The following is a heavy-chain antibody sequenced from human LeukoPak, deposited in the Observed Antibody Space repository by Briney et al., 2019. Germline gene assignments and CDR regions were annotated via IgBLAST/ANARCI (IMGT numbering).Heavy chain of an antibody. CDR1: GGSISSYY. J-gene: IGHJ4*02. CDR2: IYYTGST. Sequence: SETLSLTCTVSGGSISSYYWSWIRQPPGKELECIGYIYYTGSTNYNPSLKSRVTISVDTSKNHFSLKLSSVTAADTAVYYCARHVEMATIGGFDYWGQGALVTVSS. V-gene: IGHV4-59*08. D-gene: IGHD5-24*01. CDR3: ARHVEMATIGGFDY.